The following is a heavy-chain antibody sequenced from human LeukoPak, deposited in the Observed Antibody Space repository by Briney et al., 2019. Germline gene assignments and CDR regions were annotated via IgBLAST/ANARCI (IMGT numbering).Heavy chain of an antibody. CDR1: GFTFSSYS. CDR3: ARGSSSWSYFDY. J-gene: IGHJ4*02. Sequence: GGSLRLSCAASGFTFSSYSMNWVRQAPGKGLGWGSYISSSSTTIYYADSVKGRFTISRDKAKNSLYLQMNSLRAEDTAVYYCARGSSSWSYFDYWGQGTLVTVSS. D-gene: IGHD6-13*01. CDR2: ISSSSTTI. V-gene: IGHV3-48*01.